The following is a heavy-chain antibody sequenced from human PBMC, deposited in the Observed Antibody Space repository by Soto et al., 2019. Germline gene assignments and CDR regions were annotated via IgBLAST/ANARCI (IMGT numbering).Heavy chain of an antibody. CDR2: IYYTGNT. CDR3: ARGLIYDILHGPLHGFDS. V-gene: IGHV4-31*03. J-gene: IGHJ5*01. CDR1: GGSISSGDYF. Sequence: SETLSLTCTVSGGSISSGDYFWTWIRQRPGKGLEWIGYIYYTGNTYYNPSLKSRITISADTSKNQFSLKLTSVTAADTAVYYCARGLIYDILHGPLHGFDSWGQGTLGTCSS. D-gene: IGHD3-9*01.